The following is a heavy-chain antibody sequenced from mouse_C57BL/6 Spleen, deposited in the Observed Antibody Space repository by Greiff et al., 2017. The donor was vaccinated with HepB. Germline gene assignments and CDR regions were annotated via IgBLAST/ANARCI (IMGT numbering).Heavy chain of an antibody. V-gene: IGHV5-17*01. Sequence: EVKLVESGGGLVKPGGSLKLSCAASGFTFSDYGMHWVRQAPEKGLEWVAYISSGSSTIYYADTVKGRFTISRDNAKNTLFLQMTSLRSEDTAMYYCARDYEYAMDYWGQGTSVTVSS. CDR3: ARDYEYAMDY. J-gene: IGHJ4*01. D-gene: IGHD2-4*01. CDR2: ISSGSSTI. CDR1: GFTFSDYG.